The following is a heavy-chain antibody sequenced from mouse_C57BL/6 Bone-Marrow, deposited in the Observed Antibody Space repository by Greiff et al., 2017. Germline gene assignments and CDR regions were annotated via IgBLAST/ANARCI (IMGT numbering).Heavy chain of an antibody. CDR1: GFNIKDDY. CDR3: TTTAQVPWFAY. Sequence: VQLQQSGAELVRPGASVKLSCTASGFNIKDDYMHWVKQRPEQGLEWIGWIDPENGDTEYASKFQGKATITADKSSNTAYLQLSILTSEDTAVYYCTTTAQVPWFAYWGQGTLVTVSA. J-gene: IGHJ3*01. CDR2: IDPENGDT. V-gene: IGHV14-4*01. D-gene: IGHD3-2*02.